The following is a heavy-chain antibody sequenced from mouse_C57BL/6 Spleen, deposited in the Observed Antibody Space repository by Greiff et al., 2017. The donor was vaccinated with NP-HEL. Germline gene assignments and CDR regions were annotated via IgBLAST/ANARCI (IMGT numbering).Heavy chain of an antibody. CDR2: INPNNGGT. CDR1: GYTFTDYY. D-gene: IGHD3-3*01. Sequence: VQLQQSGPELVKPGASVKISCKASGYTFTDYYMNWVKQSHGKSLEWIGDINPNNGGTSYNQKFKGKATLTVDKSSSTAYMERRSLTSEDSAVYYCARTRADYFDYWGQGTTLTVSS. J-gene: IGHJ2*01. CDR3: ARTRADYFDY. V-gene: IGHV1-26*01.